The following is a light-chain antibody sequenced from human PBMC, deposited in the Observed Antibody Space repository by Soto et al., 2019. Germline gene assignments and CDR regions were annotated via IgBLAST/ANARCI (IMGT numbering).Light chain of an antibody. CDR3: QQYFSSPFT. CDR2: GTS. CDR1: QSLSSRF. J-gene: IGKJ4*01. V-gene: IGKV3-20*01. Sequence: EIVLTQSPGTLSLSPGEGATLSCRASQSLSSRFLAWYQQKPGQAPRLLIYGTSSRATGIPDRCSGSGAGTNVTLTISRLEPEDFTVYYCQQYFSSPFTFGGGTKVEI.